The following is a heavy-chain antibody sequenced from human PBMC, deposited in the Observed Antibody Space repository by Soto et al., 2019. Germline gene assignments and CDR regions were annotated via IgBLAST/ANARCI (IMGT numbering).Heavy chain of an antibody. J-gene: IGHJ4*02. CDR2: IKQDGSDK. Sequence: EVQLVESGGGLVQPGGSLRLSCAASGFTFSSYSMTWVRQAPGKGLEWVANIKQDGSDKYYVDSVKGRFAISRDNTKKSLYLQMNSLRTQDTAVYYCARGSGWGDSWGQGTLVTVSS. CDR1: GFTFSSYS. V-gene: IGHV3-7*03. CDR3: ARGSGWGDS. D-gene: IGHD6-19*01.